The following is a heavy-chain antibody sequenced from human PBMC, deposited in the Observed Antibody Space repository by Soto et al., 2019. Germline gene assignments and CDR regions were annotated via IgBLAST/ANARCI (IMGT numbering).Heavy chain of an antibody. CDR3: AKATYGDKYYYMDV. Sequence: PGGALRLSCAASGFTFEDYAMHWVLQVPGKGLEWVSGINWNSGNIGYADYVKGRLTISRDNAKKSLYLQMNSLRAEETALYYCAKATYGDKYYYMDVWGKGTTVTVSS. CDR2: INWNSGNI. V-gene: IGHV3-9*01. D-gene: IGHD4-17*01. J-gene: IGHJ6*03. CDR1: GFTFEDYA.